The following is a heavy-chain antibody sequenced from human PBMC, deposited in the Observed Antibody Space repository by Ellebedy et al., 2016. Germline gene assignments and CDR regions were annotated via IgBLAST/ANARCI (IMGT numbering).Heavy chain of an antibody. Sequence: GGSLRLXCAPSGLTVSSFFMCWVRQAPGKGLEWVSTMRGDGAKTHLADSVKGRFTMSRDIPKNTVYLQMNRLRAEDTAVYYCRQGHYANYWGQGTLVTVSS. CDR3: RQGHYANY. J-gene: IGHJ4*02. CDR1: GLTVSSFF. D-gene: IGHD4-17*01. V-gene: IGHV3-23*01. CDR2: MRGDGAKT.